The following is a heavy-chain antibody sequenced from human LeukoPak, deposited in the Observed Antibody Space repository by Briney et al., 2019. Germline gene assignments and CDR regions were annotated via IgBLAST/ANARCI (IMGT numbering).Heavy chain of an antibody. CDR2: ISSSSSYI. J-gene: IGHJ3*02. CDR3: ARKGVVVVAATGSDAFDI. D-gene: IGHD2-15*01. V-gene: IGHV3-21*01. CDR1: GFTFISYS. Sequence: GSLRLSFAASGFTFISYSMNWVRQAPGKGLEWVSSISSSSSYIYYADSVKGRFTISRDNAKNSLYLQMNSLRAEDTAVYYCARKGVVVVAATGSDAFDIWGQGTMVTVSS.